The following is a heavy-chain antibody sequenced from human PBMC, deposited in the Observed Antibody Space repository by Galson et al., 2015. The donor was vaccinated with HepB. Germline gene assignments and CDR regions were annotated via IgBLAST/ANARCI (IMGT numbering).Heavy chain of an antibody. V-gene: IGHV1-3*01. D-gene: IGHD1-26*01. J-gene: IGHJ4*02. CDR3: ARGAYGVAATVGY. CDR1: GYTFTTYA. Sequence: SVKVSCKASGYTFTTYAIHWVRQAPGQRLEWMGWINAANGNTKYSQQFQDRVTITRDTSATTAYMELSSLRSEDTAVYYCARGAYGVAATVGYWGQGTLVTVSS. CDR2: INAANGNT.